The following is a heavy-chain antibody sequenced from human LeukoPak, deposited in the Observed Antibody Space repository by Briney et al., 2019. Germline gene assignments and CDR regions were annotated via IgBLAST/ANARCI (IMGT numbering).Heavy chain of an antibody. J-gene: IGHJ4*02. CDR2: IIPIFGIA. CDR1: GGTFSSYA. D-gene: IGHD4-17*01. V-gene: IGHV1-69*04. Sequence: ASVKVSCKASGGTFSSYAISWVRQAPGQGLEWMGRIIPIFGIANYAQKFQGRVTITADKSTSTAYMELSSLRSEDTAVYYCATENDYGDYTRFDYWGQGTLATVSS. CDR3: ATENDYGDYTRFDY.